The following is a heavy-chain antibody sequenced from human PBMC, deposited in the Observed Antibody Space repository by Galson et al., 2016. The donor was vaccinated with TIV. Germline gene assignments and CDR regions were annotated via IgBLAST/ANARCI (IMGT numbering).Heavy chain of an antibody. V-gene: IGHV1-69*04. D-gene: IGHD2-8*02. CDR2: IIPILNIA. Sequence: SVKVSCKASGDTFSNYAISWVRQAPGQGLEWMGRIIPILNIANYAQEFQGRVTITADESTSTVYMELNSLRSDDTAVYYCARGTAENYWGQGTLVTVSS. J-gene: IGHJ4*02. CDR3: ARGTAENY. CDR1: GDTFSNYA.